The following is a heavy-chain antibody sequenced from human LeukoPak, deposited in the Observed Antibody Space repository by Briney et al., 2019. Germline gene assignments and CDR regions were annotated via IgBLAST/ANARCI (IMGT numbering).Heavy chain of an antibody. CDR1: GYTFTAYH. D-gene: IGHD3-22*01. CDR2: INPSDGST. V-gene: IGHV1-46*01. J-gene: IGHJ4*02. Sequence: GASVKVSCKASGYTFTAYHMHWVRQAPGQGLEWMGIINPSDGSTNYAQRCQGRVTMTRDRSTSTVYMELSSLRSEDTAVYYYARGTQIDSSVYYARHFDYWGQGTLDTLSS. CDR3: ARGTQIDSSVYYARHFDY.